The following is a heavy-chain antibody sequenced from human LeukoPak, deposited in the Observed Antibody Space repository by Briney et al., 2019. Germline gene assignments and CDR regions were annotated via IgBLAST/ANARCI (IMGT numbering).Heavy chain of an antibody. D-gene: IGHD1-26*01. Sequence: GGSLRLSCAASGFTFSSYGMTWVRQAPGKGLEWVSYISSSSSYIYYADSVKGRFTISKDNAKNSLYLQMNSLRAEDTAVYYCSGALPDYYYYYYMDVWGKGTTVTVSS. J-gene: IGHJ6*03. CDR2: ISSSSSYI. CDR3: SGALPDYYYYYYMDV. V-gene: IGHV3-21*05. CDR1: GFTFSSYG.